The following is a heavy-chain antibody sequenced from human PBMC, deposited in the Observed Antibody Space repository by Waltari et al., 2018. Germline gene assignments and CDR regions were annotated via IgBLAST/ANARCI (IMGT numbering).Heavy chain of an antibody. CDR3: ARDDAYCTNGVCYFDY. D-gene: IGHD2-8*01. J-gene: IGHJ4*02. V-gene: IGHV4-4*07. CDR2: IYTSGST. Sequence: QVQLQESGPGLVKPSETLSLTCTVSGGSISSYYWSWIRLPAGKGLEWIGRIYTSGSTNYNPSLKSRVTMSVDTSKNQFSLKLSSVTAADTAVYYCARDDAYCTNGVCYFDYWGQGTLVTVSS. CDR1: GGSISSYY.